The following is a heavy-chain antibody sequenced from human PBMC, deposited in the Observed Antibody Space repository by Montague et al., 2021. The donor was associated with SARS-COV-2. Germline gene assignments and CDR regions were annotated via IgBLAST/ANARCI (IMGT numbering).Heavy chain of an antibody. CDR3: ARVASDGGWRGGRRYYHYAMDV. D-gene: IGHD4-23*01. J-gene: IGHJ6*02. V-gene: IGHV4-34*01. CDR2: ITHTGGT. Sequence: SETLSLTCAVYGGSFSNNYWTWIRQSPGKGLEWIGEITHTGGTKYDPSLMSRAAVSVDTYKNQFSLKLTSMTAADTAVYFCARVASDGGWRGGRRYYHYAMDVWGQGTSVIVS. CDR1: GGSFSNNY.